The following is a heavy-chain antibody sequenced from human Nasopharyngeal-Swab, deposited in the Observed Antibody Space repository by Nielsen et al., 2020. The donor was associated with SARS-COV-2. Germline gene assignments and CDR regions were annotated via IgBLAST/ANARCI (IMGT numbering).Heavy chain of an antibody. CDR2: INHSGST. Sequence: SETLSLTCAVYGGSFSGYYWSWIRQPPGKGLEWIGEINHSGSTNYIPSLKSRVTISVDTSKNQISLKLSSVTAADTAVYFCARGLSGIVPSPFLGLGPYYSYYYMDVWGKGTTVTVSS. D-gene: IGHD2-8*01. V-gene: IGHV4-34*01. CDR3: ARGLSGIVPSPFLGLGPYYSYYYMDV. J-gene: IGHJ6*03. CDR1: GGSFSGYY.